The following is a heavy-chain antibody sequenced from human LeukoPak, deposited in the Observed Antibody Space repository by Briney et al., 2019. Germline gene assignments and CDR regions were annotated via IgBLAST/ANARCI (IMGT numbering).Heavy chain of an antibody. D-gene: IGHD4-17*01. CDR2: IGGIGAST. J-gene: IGHJ5*02. V-gene: IGHV3-23*01. CDR3: AKAAYGDYVNWFDP. CDR1: GFTFSSHA. Sequence: GGSLRLSCAASGFTFSSHAMNWVRQAPGKGLEWVSSIGGIGASTYYADSVKGRFTISRDNSKNTLYLQMHSLRAEDTALYYCAKAAYGDYVNWFDPWGQGILVIVSS.